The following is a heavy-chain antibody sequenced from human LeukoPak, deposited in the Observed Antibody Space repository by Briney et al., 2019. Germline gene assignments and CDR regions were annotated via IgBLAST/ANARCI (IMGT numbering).Heavy chain of an antibody. CDR1: AGSISSSSYY. CDR2: IYYIGST. Sequence: SETLSLTCAVSAGSISSSSYYWGWIRQPPGKGLEWIGSIYYIGSTYYNPSLKCRVTISLDTSKNQFSLKLSSVTAADTAVYYCARLYYGSGPDDYWGQGTLVTVSS. CDR3: ARLYYGSGPDDY. J-gene: IGHJ4*02. D-gene: IGHD3-10*01. V-gene: IGHV4-39*01.